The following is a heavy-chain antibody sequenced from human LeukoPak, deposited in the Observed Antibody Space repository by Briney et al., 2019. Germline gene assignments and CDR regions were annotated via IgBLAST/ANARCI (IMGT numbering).Heavy chain of an antibody. V-gene: IGHV3-33*01. Sequence: PGGSLRLSCAASGFTFSSYGMHWVRQAPGKGLEWVAVIWYDGTNKYYADSVKGRFTISRGNSKNTLYLQMNSLRAEDTAVYYCARDRTYCTNGVCYFRAFDIWGQGTMVTVSS. CDR3: ARDRTYCTNGVCYFRAFDI. D-gene: IGHD2-8*01. J-gene: IGHJ3*02. CDR1: GFTFSSYG. CDR2: IWYDGTNK.